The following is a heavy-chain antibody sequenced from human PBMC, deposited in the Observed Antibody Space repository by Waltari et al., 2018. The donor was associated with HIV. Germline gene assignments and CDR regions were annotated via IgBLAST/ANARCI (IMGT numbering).Heavy chain of an antibody. CDR1: GFPFSIYP. J-gene: IGHJ4*02. V-gene: IGHV3-30-3*01. CDR3: AREGDCFSNRCSGGLMSY. Sequence: QVHLLDSGGGVFRPGGSLNPPGAASGFPFSIYPPPWSPQAPGNGLEWVALISFDGDNKKYADSVRGRFTVSRDNSNNTLYLQMNSLRPGDTALYYCAREGDCFSNRCSGGLMSYWGQGTLVSVSS. CDR2: ISFDGDNK. D-gene: IGHD2-2*01.